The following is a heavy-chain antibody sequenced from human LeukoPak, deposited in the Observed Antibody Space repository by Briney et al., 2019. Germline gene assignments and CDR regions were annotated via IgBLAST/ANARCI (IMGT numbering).Heavy chain of an antibody. Sequence: SETLSLTCTVSGGSLSSSSYYWGWIRQPPGKGLEWIGYIYYSGSTNYKPSLKSRVTISVETSKNQFSLKLRSVTAADTAVYYCARESVEARDYYYYYMDVWGKGTTVTVSS. V-gene: IGHV4-61*05. CDR3: ARESVEARDYYYYYMDV. CDR2: IYYSGST. D-gene: IGHD1-26*01. J-gene: IGHJ6*03. CDR1: GGSLSSSSYY.